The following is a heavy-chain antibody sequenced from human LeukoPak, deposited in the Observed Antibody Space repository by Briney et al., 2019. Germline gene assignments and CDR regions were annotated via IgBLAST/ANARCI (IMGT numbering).Heavy chain of an antibody. D-gene: IGHD6-13*01. CDR1: GYTFTSYG. CDR3: ARDLTIAAAGTYGY. V-gene: IGHV1-18*01. J-gene: IGHJ4*02. Sequence: ASVKVSCKTSGYTFTSYGVSWVRLAPGQGLEWMGWISTYNGNTNYAQNFQGRVTMTTDTSTSTAYMELRSLRSDDTAVYYCARDLTIAAAGTYGYWGQGTLVTVSS. CDR2: ISTYNGNT.